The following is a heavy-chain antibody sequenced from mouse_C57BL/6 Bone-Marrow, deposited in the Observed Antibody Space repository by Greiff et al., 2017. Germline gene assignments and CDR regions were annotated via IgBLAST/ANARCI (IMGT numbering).Heavy chain of an antibody. CDR3: AQELGRVAWFAY. D-gene: IGHD4-1*01. CDR2: INPYNGGT. V-gene: IGHV1-19*01. CDR1: GYTFTDYY. Sequence: VQLKESGPVLVKPGASVKMSCKASGYTFTDYYMNWVKQSHGKSLEWIGVINPYNGGTSYNQKFKGKATLTVDKSSSTAYMELNSLTSEDSAVYYCAQELGRVAWFAYWGQGTLVTVSA. J-gene: IGHJ3*01.